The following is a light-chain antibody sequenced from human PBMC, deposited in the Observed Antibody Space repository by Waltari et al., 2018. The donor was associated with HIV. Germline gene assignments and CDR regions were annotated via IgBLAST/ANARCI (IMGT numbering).Light chain of an antibody. CDR2: EVS. J-gene: IGLJ1*01. CDR1: SSYVGGYNS. V-gene: IGLV2-8*01. Sequence: QSALTQPPSASGSPGPSVPISSTGTSSYVGGYNSVSWYQQHPGKAPKLMIDEVSKRPSGVPDRFSGSKSGNTASLTVSGLQAEDEADYYCSSYAGSISYVFGTGTKVTVL. CDR3: SSYAGSISYV.